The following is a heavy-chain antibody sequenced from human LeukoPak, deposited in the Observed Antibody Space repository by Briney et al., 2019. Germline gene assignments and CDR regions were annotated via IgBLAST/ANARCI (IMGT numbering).Heavy chain of an antibody. D-gene: IGHD3-22*01. CDR3: ARGQKNYYDSSGYSIDY. V-gene: IGHV1-8*01. Sequence: ASVKVSCKTSGYTFTSYDINWVRQATGQGLEWMGWMNPNSGNTGYAQKFQGRVTMTTNTSISTAYMELGSLRSEDTAVYYCARGQKNYYDSSGYSIDYWGQGTLVTVSS. CDR2: MNPNSGNT. CDR1: GYTFTSYD. J-gene: IGHJ4*02.